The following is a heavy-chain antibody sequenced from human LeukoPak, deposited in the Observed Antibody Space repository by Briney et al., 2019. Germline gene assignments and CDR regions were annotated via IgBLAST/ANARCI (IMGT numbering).Heavy chain of an antibody. J-gene: IGHJ3*02. CDR1: GYIFTSYG. CDR3: ARLSRRDIVLMVYASDAFDI. CDR2: ISAYNGNT. Sequence: GASVKVSCKASGYIFTSYGISWVRQAPGQGLEWMGWISAYNGNTNYAQKLQGRVTMTTDTSTSTAYMELRSLRSDDTAVYYCARLSRRDIVLMVYASDAFDIWGQGTMVTVSS. D-gene: IGHD2-8*01. V-gene: IGHV1-18*01.